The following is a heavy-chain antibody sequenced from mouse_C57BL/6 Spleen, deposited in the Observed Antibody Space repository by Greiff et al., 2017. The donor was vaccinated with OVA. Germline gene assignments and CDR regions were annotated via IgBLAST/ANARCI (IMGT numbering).Heavy chain of an antibody. J-gene: IGHJ4*01. CDR2: IHPNSGST. V-gene: IGHV1-64*01. D-gene: IGHD3-3*01. CDR3: ARREGLYAMDY. Sequence: VQLQQSGAELVKPGASVKLSCKASGYTFTSYWMHWVKQRPGQGLEWIGMIHPNSGSTNYNEKFKSKATLTVDKSSSTAYMQLSSLTSEDSAVDYCARREGLYAMDYWGQGTSVTVSS. CDR1: GYTFTSYW.